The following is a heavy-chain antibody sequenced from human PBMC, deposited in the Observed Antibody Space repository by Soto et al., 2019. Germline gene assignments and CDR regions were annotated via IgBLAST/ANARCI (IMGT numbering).Heavy chain of an antibody. CDR1: GFTFNDYW. J-gene: IGHJ4*02. Sequence: PGGSLRLSCAASGFTFNDYWMHWVRQVPGKGLVWVSRINTDGSSTSYADSVKGRFTISRDNAKNTLSLQMSSLRVEDTAMYYCARGRGGAGDYWGQGTLVTVSS. CDR3: ARGRGGAGDY. CDR2: INTDGSST. D-gene: IGHD3-10*01. V-gene: IGHV3-74*01.